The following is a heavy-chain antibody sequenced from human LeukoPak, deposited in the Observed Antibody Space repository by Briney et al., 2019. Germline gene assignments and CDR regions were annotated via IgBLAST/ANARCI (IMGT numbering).Heavy chain of an antibody. J-gene: IGHJ4*02. D-gene: IGHD2-8*01. CDR1: GFIFSSYA. V-gene: IGHV3-23*01. CDR2: ISASGGST. CDR3: AKDRHGYPYAFFDY. Sequence: PGGSLRLSCAASGFIFSSYAMSWVRQAPGKGLEWVSTISASGGSTYYADSVKGRFTISRDNSKNTLDLQMNSLRAEDTAVYYFAKDRHGYPYAFFDYWGQGTLVTVSP.